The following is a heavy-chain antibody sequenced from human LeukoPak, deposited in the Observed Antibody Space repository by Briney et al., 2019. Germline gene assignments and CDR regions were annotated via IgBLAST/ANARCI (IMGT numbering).Heavy chain of an antibody. D-gene: IGHD3-22*01. Sequence: PGGSLRLSCAASGFTFNSYVMHWVRQAPGKGLEWVAVISYDGSNKYYADSVKGRFTISRDNSKNTLYLQMNSLRAEDTAVYYCAKGHLGLDYYDTSGNAFDIWGQGTMVTVSS. V-gene: IGHV3-30*18. CDR3: AKGHLGLDYYDTSGNAFDI. CDR2: ISYDGSNK. J-gene: IGHJ3*02. CDR1: GFTFNSYV.